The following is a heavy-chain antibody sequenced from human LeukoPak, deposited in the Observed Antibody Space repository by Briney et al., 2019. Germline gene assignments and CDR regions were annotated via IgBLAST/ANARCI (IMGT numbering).Heavy chain of an antibody. J-gene: IGHJ4*02. Sequence: SETLSLTCTVSGGSMSNYYWSWIRQPPGKRLEWIGYIYHSGSTNYNPSLNSRVTISIDTSKNQFSLNLSSVTAADTAVYYCARAGDLGIYFDYWGQGTLVTVSS. D-gene: IGHD7-27*01. CDR2: IYHSGST. CDR1: GGSMSNYY. CDR3: ARAGDLGIYFDY. V-gene: IGHV4-59*08.